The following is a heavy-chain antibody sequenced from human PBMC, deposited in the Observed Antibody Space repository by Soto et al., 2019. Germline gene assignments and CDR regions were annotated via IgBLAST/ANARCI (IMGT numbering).Heavy chain of an antibody. CDR2: IYYSGST. V-gene: IGHV4-59*01. Sequence: PSETLSLTCTVSGGSISSYYWSWIRQPPGNGLEWIGYIYYSGSTNYNPSLKSRVTISVDTSKNQFSLKLSSVTAADTAVYYCAREYMVRGVTLPDYWGQGTLVTVSS. CDR3: AREYMVRGVTLPDY. CDR1: GGSISSYY. J-gene: IGHJ4*02. D-gene: IGHD3-10*01.